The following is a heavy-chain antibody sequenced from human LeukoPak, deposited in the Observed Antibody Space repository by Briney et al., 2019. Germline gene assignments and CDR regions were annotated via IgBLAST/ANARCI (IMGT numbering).Heavy chain of an antibody. V-gene: IGHV1-3*01. Sequence: ASVKVSCKASGCTFTSYAMHWVRQAPGQRLEWMGWINAGNGNTKYSQKFQGRVTITRDTSASTAYMELSSLRSEDTAVYYCARSRGSLIVARSGYYFDYWGQGTLVTVSS. CDR3: ARSRGSLIVARSGYYFDY. CDR2: INAGNGNT. J-gene: IGHJ4*02. D-gene: IGHD2/OR15-2a*01. CDR1: GCTFTSYA.